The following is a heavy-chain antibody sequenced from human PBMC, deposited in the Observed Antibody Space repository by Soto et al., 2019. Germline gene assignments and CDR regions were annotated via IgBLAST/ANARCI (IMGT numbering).Heavy chain of an antibody. CDR3: ASAEGYSYGSGSPMGGFDY. CDR1: GGSISSYY. J-gene: IGHJ4*02. Sequence: SETLSLTCTVSGGSISSYYWSWIRQPPGKGLEWIGYIYYSGSTNYNPSLKSRVTISVDTSKNQFSLKLSSVTAADTAVYYCASAEGYSYGSGSPMGGFDYWGQGTLVTVSS. CDR2: IYYSGST. D-gene: IGHD3-10*01. V-gene: IGHV4-59*01.